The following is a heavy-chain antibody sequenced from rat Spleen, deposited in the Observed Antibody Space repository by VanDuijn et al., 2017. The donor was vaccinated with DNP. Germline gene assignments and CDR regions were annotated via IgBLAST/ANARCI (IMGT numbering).Heavy chain of an antibody. V-gene: IGHV5-31*01. Sequence: EVQLVESGGDLVQPGRSLKVSCVVSGFTFNNYWMTWIRQVPGKGLEWIASITSGRGVTSYPDSVKGRFTISRDDAKNTLYLQMNSLKSEDTATYYCARGSSSIYWYFDFWGPGTMVTVSS. CDR2: ITSGRGVT. CDR3: ARGSSSIYWYFDF. CDR1: GFTFNNYW. J-gene: IGHJ1*01. D-gene: IGHD1-2*01.